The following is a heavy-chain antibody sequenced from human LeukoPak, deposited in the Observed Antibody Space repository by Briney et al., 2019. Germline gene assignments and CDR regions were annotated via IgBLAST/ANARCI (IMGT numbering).Heavy chain of an antibody. V-gene: IGHV3-15*01. D-gene: IGHD3-22*01. CDR3: VTDYFYVSSGTSYYFDY. J-gene: IGHJ4*02. CDR1: GFTLSNGW. Sequence: GGSLRLSCVASGFTLSNGWMSWVRQAPGKGLEWVGRIKDNTDGGTTDYAAPVKGRFTISRDDSRNTLYLQTNSLKTEDTAVYYCVTDYFYVSSGTSYYFDYWGQGTLVTVSS. CDR2: IKDNTDGGTT.